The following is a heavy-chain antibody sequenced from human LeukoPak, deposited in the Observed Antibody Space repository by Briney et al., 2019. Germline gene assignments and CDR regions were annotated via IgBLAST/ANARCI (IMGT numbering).Heavy chain of an antibody. CDR2: IWYDGSNK. J-gene: IGHJ4*02. D-gene: IGHD3-22*01. CDR1: GFTLSSYC. V-gene: IGHV3-33*01. CDR3: AIYPQRLIMIVVVTPEY. Sequence: PGGSLRLSCAARGFTLSSYCMHSVCQAPGKGLEWVAVIWYDGSNKYYADSVKGRFTISRDNSKNTLYLQMNSLRAEHTAVYYCAIYPQRLIMIVVVTPEYWGQGTLVTVSS.